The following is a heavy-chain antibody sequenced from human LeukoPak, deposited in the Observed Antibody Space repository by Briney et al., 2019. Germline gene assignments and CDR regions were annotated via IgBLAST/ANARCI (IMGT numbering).Heavy chain of an antibody. Sequence: ASVKVSCKASGGTFSSYAISWVRQAPGQGLEWMGGIIPIFGTANYAQKFQGRVTITADESTSTAYMELSSLRSEDTAVYYCASRGGPIVVVPAASIYYYYYYMDVWGKGTTVTVSS. J-gene: IGHJ6*03. CDR3: ASRGGPIVVVPAASIYYYYYYMDV. D-gene: IGHD2-2*01. CDR1: GGTFSSYA. CDR2: IIPIFGTA. V-gene: IGHV1-69*13.